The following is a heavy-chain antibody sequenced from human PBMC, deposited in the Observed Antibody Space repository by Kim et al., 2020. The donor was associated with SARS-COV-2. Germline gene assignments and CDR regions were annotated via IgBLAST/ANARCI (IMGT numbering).Heavy chain of an antibody. D-gene: IGHD4-17*01. CDR1: GVTFSSYS. J-gene: IGHJ4*02. CDR2: ISSRSDTI. CDR3: ARDAGYGDYYFDY. V-gene: IGHV3-48*02. Sequence: GGSLRLSCAASGVTFSSYSINWVRQAPGKGLEWVSYISSRSDTIYYADSVKGRFTISRDNARNSLYLQMNSLRDEDTAIYYCARDAGYGDYYFDYWGQGTLVTVSS.